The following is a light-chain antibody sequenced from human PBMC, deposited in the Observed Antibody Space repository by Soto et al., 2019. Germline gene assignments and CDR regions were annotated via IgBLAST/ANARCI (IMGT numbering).Light chain of an antibody. CDR1: DSNIGSNS. J-gene: IGLJ1*01. V-gene: IGLV1-47*02. Sequence: QSVLTQPPSASGTAGQVVTISCSGGDSNIGSNSVYWYQHLPRMAPKLLIYYNNQRPSGVPDRFSGSRSGTSASLAIVGLRSADESVYYCAAWDASLSACGFGNGTKVTVL. CDR2: YNN. CDR3: AAWDASLSACG.